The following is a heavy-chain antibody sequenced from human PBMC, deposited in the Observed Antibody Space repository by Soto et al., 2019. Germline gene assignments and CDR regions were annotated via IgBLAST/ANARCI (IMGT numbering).Heavy chain of an antibody. D-gene: IGHD3-3*01. V-gene: IGHV3-48*04. J-gene: IGHJ6*02. CDR2: ISSSSTI. Sequence: GGSLRLSCAASGFTFSSYSMNWVRQAPGKGLEWVSYISSSSTIYYADSVKGRFTISRDNAKNSLYLQMNSLRAEDTAVYYCARDQYYDFWSGNYYYYGMDVWGQGTTVTVSS. CDR1: GFTFSSYS. CDR3: ARDQYYDFWSGNYYYYGMDV.